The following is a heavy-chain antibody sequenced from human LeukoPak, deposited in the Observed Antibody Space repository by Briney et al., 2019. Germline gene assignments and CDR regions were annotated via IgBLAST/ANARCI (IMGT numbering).Heavy chain of an antibody. CDR3: AKVKYYDSSGYYPSYFDY. J-gene: IGHJ4*02. D-gene: IGHD3-22*01. V-gene: IGHV3-30*02. CDR2: IRYDGSNK. CDR1: EFTFSSYG. Sequence: GGSLRLPCAASEFTFSSYGMHWVRQAPGKGLEWVAFIRYDGSNKYYADSVKGRFTISRDNSKNTLYLQMNSLRAEDTAVYYCAKVKYYDSSGYYPSYFDYWGQGTLVTVSS.